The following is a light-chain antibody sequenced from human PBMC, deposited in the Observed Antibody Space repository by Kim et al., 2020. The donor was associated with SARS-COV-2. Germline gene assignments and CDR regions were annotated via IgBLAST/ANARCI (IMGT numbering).Light chain of an antibody. V-gene: IGLV3-1*01. J-gene: IGLJ1*01. Sequence: SYELTQPPSVSVSPGQTASITCSGDKLGDKYACWYRQKPGQSPLLVIFQDNKRPSGIPERFSGSNSGNTATLTISGTQAMDEADYYCQAWDNSTAVFGTG. CDR1: KLGDKY. CDR3: QAWDNSTAV. CDR2: QDN.